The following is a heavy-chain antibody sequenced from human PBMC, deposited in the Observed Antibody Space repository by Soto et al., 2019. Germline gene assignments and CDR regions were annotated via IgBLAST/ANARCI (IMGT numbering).Heavy chain of an antibody. Sequence: QVQLVQSGDEVKKPGASVKVSCKASGYIFVNYGIAWVRQAPGQGLEWMGWISPYTANTHSASKVQGRLTMTTDTSTKTAYKDLSSLTSDNTAVYYCVMVDNYVTPTPQDVGGQGTTVNVSS. CDR2: ISPYTANT. V-gene: IGHV1-18*01. J-gene: IGHJ6*02. CDR1: GYIFVNYG. CDR3: VMVDNYVTPTPQDV. D-gene: IGHD3-16*01.